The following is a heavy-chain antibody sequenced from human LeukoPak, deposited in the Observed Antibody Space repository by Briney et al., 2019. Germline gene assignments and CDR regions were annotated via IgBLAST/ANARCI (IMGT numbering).Heavy chain of an antibody. V-gene: IGHV4-4*07. CDR3: ARDMYYYDSSGLSPLFDY. D-gene: IGHD3-22*01. Sequence: DPSETLSLTCTVSGGSISSYYWSWIRQPAGKGLEWIGRIYTSGSTNYNPSLKSRVTMSVDTSKNQFSLKLSSVTAADTAVYYCARDMYYYDSSGLSPLFDYWGQGTLVTVSS. J-gene: IGHJ4*02. CDR1: GGSISSYY. CDR2: IYTSGST.